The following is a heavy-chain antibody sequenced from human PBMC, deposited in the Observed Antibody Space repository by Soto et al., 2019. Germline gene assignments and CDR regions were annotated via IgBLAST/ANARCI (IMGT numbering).Heavy chain of an antibody. CDR1: GDSVSSNSAA. D-gene: IGHD2-2*01. CDR2: TYYRSKWYN. J-gene: IGHJ6*02. Sequence: SQTLSLTCAISGDSVSSNSAAWNWIRQSPSRGLEWLGRTYYRSKWYNDYAVSVKSRITINPDTSKNQFSLQLNSVTPEDTAVYYCACGEEYQLLGDYYDGMDVWGQGTRVTDSS. V-gene: IGHV6-1*01. CDR3: ACGEEYQLLGDYYDGMDV.